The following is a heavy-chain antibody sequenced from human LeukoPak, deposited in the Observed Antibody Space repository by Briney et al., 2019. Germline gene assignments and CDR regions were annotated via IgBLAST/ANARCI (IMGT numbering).Heavy chain of an antibody. CDR3: AREPQTSSSSGLDY. V-gene: IGHV3-48*04. Sequence: PGGSLRLSCAASGFTFSDYSMNWVRQAPGKGLEWASYITSSSGTIYYADSVQGRFTISRDNAQNSLSLQMNSLRVEDTAVYYCAREPQTSSSSGLDYWGQGTLVTVSS. CDR1: GFTFSDYS. D-gene: IGHD6-6*01. J-gene: IGHJ4*02. CDR2: ITSSSGTI.